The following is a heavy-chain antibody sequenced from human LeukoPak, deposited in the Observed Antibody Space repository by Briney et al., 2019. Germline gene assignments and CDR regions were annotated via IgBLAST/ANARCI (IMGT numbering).Heavy chain of an antibody. CDR2: ISGSGGST. CDR3: AKDPPMGSSSYRRNFFDY. J-gene: IGHJ4*02. D-gene: IGHD3-22*01. V-gene: IGHV3-23*01. CDR1: GFIFSNYD. Sequence: GGSLRLSCAASGFIFSNYDMSWVRQAPGKGLEWVSVISGSGGSTYYADSVKGRFTISRDNSRNTLYLQMDSLRDEDTAVYYCAKDPPMGSSSYRRNFFDYWGQGTLVTVSS.